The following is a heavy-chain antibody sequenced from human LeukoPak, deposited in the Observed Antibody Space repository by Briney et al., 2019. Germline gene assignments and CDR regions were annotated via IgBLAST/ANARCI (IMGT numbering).Heavy chain of an antibody. Sequence: ASVKVSCKASGYTFTSYAMHWVRQAPGQRLEWMGWINAGNGNTKYSQKFQGRVTITRDTSASTAYMELSSLGSEDTAVYYCARGWLVSHFDYWGQGTLVTVSS. CDR3: ARGWLVSHFDY. D-gene: IGHD6-19*01. CDR2: INAGNGNT. J-gene: IGHJ4*02. V-gene: IGHV1-3*01. CDR1: GYTFTSYA.